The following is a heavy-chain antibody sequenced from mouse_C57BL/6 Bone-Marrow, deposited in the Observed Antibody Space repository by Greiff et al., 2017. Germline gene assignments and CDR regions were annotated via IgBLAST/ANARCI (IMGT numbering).Heavy chain of an antibody. CDR1: GYAFTNYL. V-gene: IGHV1-54*01. CDR3: ARSGDY. Sequence: VKLQESGAELVRPGTSVKVSCKASGYAFTNYLIEWVKQRPGQGLEWIGVINPGSGGTNYNEKFKGKATMTADKSSSTAYMQLSSLTSEDSAVYFCARSGDYWGQGTTRTVSS. J-gene: IGHJ2*01. CDR2: INPGSGGT. D-gene: IGHD3-1*01.